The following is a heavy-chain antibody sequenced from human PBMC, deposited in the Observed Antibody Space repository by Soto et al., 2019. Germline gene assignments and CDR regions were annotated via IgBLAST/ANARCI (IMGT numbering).Heavy chain of an antibody. V-gene: IGHV4-4*07. CDR1: GGSMSSYY. D-gene: IGHD3-3*01. J-gene: IGHJ5*02. Sequence: SETLSLTCTVSGGSMSSYYWTWIRQPAGKGLEWIGRVYSSGGTHYNPSLKSRVTISLDTSKNQFSLRLLSVADADTAVYYCARGQRFSDWFDPWGQGTLVTVSS. CDR3: ARGQRFSDWFDP. CDR2: VYSSGGT.